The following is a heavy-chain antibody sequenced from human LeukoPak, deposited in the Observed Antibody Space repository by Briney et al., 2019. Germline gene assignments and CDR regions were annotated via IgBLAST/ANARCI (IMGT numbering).Heavy chain of an antibody. J-gene: IGHJ5*02. V-gene: IGHV4-59*08. CDR2: IYYSGST. CDR3: ARVDRENWFDL. CDR1: GGSISRYY. D-gene: IGHD3/OR15-3a*01. Sequence: SETLSLTCTVSGGSISRYYWSWIRQPPGKGLEWIGYIYYSGSTNYSPSLKSRVTISVDTSKNQFSLKLSSVTAADTAVYYCARVDRENWFDLWGQGTLVTVSS.